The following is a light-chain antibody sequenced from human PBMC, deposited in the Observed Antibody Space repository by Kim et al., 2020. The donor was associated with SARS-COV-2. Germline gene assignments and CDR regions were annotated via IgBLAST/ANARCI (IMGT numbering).Light chain of an antibody. CDR2: ADS. Sequence: AYVGDSVTITCRARQDINNYLAWFQQKPGKAPTSLIYADSSLQSGVPARFSGSGSGTDFALTITSLQPSDSATDYCQQYNRYPSTFGQGTRLEIK. CDR3: QQYNRYPST. J-gene: IGKJ5*01. V-gene: IGKV1-16*01. CDR1: QDINNY.